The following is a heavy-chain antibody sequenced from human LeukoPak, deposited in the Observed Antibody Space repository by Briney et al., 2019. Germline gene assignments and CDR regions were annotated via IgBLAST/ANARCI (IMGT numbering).Heavy chain of an antibody. V-gene: IGHV3-72*01. Sequence: GGSLRLSCAASGFTLRDHFMDWVRQAPGKGLEWVGRTKDKVSYFRTFYAASVEGRFSIWRDDSTNSLYLQMNSLKTEDTAVYYCITLGQGTLVTVSS. CDR1: GFTLRDHF. CDR3: IT. CDR2: TKDKVSYFRT. J-gene: IGHJ5*02.